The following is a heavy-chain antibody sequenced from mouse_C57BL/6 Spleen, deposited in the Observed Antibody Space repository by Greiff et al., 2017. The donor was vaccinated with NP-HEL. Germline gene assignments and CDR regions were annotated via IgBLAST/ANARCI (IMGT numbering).Heavy chain of an antibody. CDR3: TRRGSSYTWFAY. V-gene: IGHV1-15*01. J-gene: IGHJ3*01. Sequence: VQLQQSGAELVRPGASVTLSCKASGYTFTDYEMHWVKQTPVHGLEWIGAIDPETGGTAYNQKFKGKAILTADKSSSTAYMELRSLTSEDSAVYYCTRRGSSYTWFAYWGQGTLVTVSA. CDR2: IDPETGGT. D-gene: IGHD1-1*01. CDR1: GYTFTDYE.